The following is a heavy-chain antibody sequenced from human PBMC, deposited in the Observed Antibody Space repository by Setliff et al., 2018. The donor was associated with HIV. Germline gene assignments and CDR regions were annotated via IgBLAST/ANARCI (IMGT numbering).Heavy chain of an antibody. V-gene: IGHV1-46*01. CDR3: ARDQGDNFWSGYCLDY. J-gene: IGHJ4*02. CDR1: GYTFTSYY. CDR2: INPCGGST. D-gene: IGHD3-3*01. Sequence: ASVKVSCKASGYTFTSYYLHWVRQAPGQGLEWMGLINPCGGSTTYAQKFLGRVTLTRDTSTSTVYMELSSLRSEDTAVYYCARDQGDNFWSGYCLDYWGQGTLVTVSS.